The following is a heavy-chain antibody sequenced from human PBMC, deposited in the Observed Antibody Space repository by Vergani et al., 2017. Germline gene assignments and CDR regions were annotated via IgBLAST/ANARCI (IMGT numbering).Heavy chain of an antibody. CDR1: GGSISSYY. D-gene: IGHD1-7*01. CDR3: ARGGLELAYPTPRRNWFDP. V-gene: IGHV4-59*12. Sequence: QVQLQESGPGLVKPSETLSLTCTVSGGSISSYYWSWIRQPPGKGLEWIGYIYYSGSTYYNPSLKSRVTISVDTSKNQFSLKLSSVTAADTAVYYCARGGLELAYPTPRRNWFDPWGQGTLVTVSS. J-gene: IGHJ5*02. CDR2: IYYSGST.